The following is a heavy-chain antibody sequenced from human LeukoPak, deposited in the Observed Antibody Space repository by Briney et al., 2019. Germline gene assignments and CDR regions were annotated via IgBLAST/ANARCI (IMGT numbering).Heavy chain of an antibody. CDR3: AIIPRAAAGPSARSPFHY. D-gene: IGHD6-13*01. Sequence: GGSLRLSCAASGFTFSSYWMTWVRQAPGKGLEWVANIKQDGSDKYYVDSVKGRFTISRDNAKNSLYLQMNSLRAEDTAVYYCAIIPRAAAGPSARSPFHYWGQGTLVTVSS. CDR1: GFTFSSYW. J-gene: IGHJ4*02. V-gene: IGHV3-7*01. CDR2: IKQDGSDK.